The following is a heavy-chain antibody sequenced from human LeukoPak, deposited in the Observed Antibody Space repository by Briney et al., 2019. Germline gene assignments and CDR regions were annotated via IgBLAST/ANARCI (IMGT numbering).Heavy chain of an antibody. CDR1: GGTFSSYA. V-gene: IGHV1-69*06. J-gene: IGHJ4*02. CDR3: ARGMGAYYLDY. CDR2: IIPIFGTA. D-gene: IGHD3-16*01. Sequence: ASVTVSCKASGGTFSSYAISWVRQAPGQGLEWMGGIIPIFGTANYAQKFQGRVTITADKSTSTAYMELSSLRSQDTAVYYSARGMGAYYLDYWGQETLVRVSS.